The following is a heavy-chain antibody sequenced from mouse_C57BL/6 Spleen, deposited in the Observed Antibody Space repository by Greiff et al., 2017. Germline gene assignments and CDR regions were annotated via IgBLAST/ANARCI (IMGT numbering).Heavy chain of an antibody. Sequence: EVQRVESGPELVKPGASVKMSCKASGYTFTDYNMHWVKQSHGKSLEWIGYINPNNGGTSYNQKFKGKATLTVNKSSSTAYMELRSLTSEDSAVYYCARIVATDYAMDYWGQGTSVTVSS. CDR3: ARIVATDYAMDY. J-gene: IGHJ4*01. CDR2: INPNNGGT. CDR1: GYTFTDYN. V-gene: IGHV1-22*01. D-gene: IGHD1-1*01.